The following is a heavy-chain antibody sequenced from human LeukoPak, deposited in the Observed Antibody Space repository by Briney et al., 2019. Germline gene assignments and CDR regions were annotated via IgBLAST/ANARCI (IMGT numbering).Heavy chain of an antibody. CDR3: ARDNPYGSGTDY. D-gene: IGHD3-10*01. Sequence: SETLSLTCAVYGGSFSGYYWSWIRQPPGKGLEWIGEINHSGSTNYNPSLKSRVTISVDTSKNQFSLKLSSVTAADTAVYYCARDNPYGSGTDYWGQGTLVTASS. CDR2: INHSGST. J-gene: IGHJ4*02. CDR1: GGSFSGYY. V-gene: IGHV4-34*01.